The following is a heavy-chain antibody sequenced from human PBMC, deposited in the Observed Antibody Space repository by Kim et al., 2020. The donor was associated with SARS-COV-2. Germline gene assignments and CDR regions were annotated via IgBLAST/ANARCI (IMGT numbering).Heavy chain of an antibody. V-gene: IGHV3-23*01. D-gene: IGHD2-21*02. CDR3: AKDLLTKFTRIVVVTASLGGFDY. J-gene: IGHJ4*02. CDR1: GFTFSSYA. CDR2: ISGSGGST. Sequence: GGSLRLSCAASGFTFSSYAMSWVRQAPGKGLEWVSAISGSGGSTYYADSVKGRFTISRDNSKNTLYLQMNSLRAEDTAVYYCAKDLLTKFTRIVVVTASLGGFDYWGQGTLVTVSS.